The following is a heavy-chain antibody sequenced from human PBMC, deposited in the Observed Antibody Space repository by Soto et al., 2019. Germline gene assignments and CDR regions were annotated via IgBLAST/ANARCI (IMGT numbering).Heavy chain of an antibody. D-gene: IGHD3-22*01. J-gene: IGHJ4*02. Sequence: SETLSLICVVSGYAIGSGYFWSFIRQPPGKGLEWIGTVHHSGRTHHNPSLESRVTISLDRSKNKLSLKLSSVTAADTAVYYCARMVVVVVTNIPDYFDYWGQGTLVTFSS. CDR2: VHHSGRT. CDR3: ARMVVVVVTNIPDYFDY. CDR1: GYAIGSGYF. V-gene: IGHV4-38-2*01.